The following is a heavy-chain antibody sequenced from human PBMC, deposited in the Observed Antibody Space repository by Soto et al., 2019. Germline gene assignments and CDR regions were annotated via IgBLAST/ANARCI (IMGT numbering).Heavy chain of an antibody. V-gene: IGHV3-21*01. D-gene: IGHD1-26*01. CDR2: ITGSSSHI. Sequence: PGGALRLSCAASGFTFSSYSMNWVRQAPGKGLEWVSSITGSSSHIYYADSVKGRFTISRDNAKNSLYLQMTSLRDDDTGVYYCTRDGRRGYDMDVWGQGTTVTFSS. CDR1: GFTFSSYS. J-gene: IGHJ6*02. CDR3: TRDGRRGYDMDV.